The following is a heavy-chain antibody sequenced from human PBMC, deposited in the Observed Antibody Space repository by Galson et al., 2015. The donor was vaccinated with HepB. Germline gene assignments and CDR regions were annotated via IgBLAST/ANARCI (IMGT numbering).Heavy chain of an antibody. J-gene: IGHJ4*02. CDR1: GGTFITQP. D-gene: IGHD3-10*01. V-gene: IGHV1-18*01. Sequence: SVKVSCKASGGTFITQPITWMRQAPGRGLEWMGWISVYSGNTNSAQHLQGRVTLTTDTPTSTAYMELRSLRSDDTAVYYCARGSGGSGTFDYWGQGTLVTVSS. CDR3: ARGSGGSGTFDY. CDR2: ISVYSGNT.